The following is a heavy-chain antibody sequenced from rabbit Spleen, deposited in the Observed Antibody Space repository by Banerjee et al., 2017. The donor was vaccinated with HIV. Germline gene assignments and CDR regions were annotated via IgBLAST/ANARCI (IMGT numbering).Heavy chain of an antibody. Sequence: QEQLEESGGGLVKPEGSLTLTCKASGFSFSRGYDMCWVRQAPGKGLECFACIYADRSGSTYYANWAKGRFTISRTSSTTVTLEMTSLTAADTATYFCTRDDGSGHYIDGYFNLWGPGTLVTVS. CDR3: TRDDGSGHYIDGYFNL. CDR1: GFSFSRGYD. CDR2: IYADRSGST. J-gene: IGHJ4*01. D-gene: IGHD1-1*01. V-gene: IGHV1S45*01.